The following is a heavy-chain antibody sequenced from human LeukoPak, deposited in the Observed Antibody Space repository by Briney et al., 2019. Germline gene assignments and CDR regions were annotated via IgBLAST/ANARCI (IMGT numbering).Heavy chain of an antibody. J-gene: IGHJ6*02. Sequence: SGGSLRLSCAASGFIFTNYAMSWIRQPPGKGLEWIGEINHSGSTNYNPSLKSRVTISVDTSKNQFSLKLSSVTAADTAVYYCARERKQQLVHYYYYYGMDVWGQGTTVTVSS. D-gene: IGHD6-13*01. V-gene: IGHV4-34*01. CDR2: INHSGST. CDR3: ARERKQQLVHYYYYYGMDV. CDR1: GFIFTNYA.